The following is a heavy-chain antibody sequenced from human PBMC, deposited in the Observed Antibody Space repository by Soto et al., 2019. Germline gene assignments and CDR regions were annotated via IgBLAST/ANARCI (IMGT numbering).Heavy chain of an antibody. D-gene: IGHD6-19*01. CDR3: AKGRYSTAWYDPFFDH. CDR2: ISGGAVST. Sequence: EVQLFESGGGLGQPGGSLRLSCAASGFTFSSSAMSWVRQGPGKGLEWVSSISGGAVSTYYADSVKGRFTISRDNSKNTLFLQMNSLRADDTAVYYCAKGRYSTAWYDPFFDHWGQGTLVTVSS. J-gene: IGHJ4*02. V-gene: IGHV3-23*01. CDR1: GFTFSSSA.